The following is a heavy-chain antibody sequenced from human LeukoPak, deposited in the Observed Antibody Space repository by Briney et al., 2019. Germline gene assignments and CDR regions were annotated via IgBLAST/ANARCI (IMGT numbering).Heavy chain of an antibody. CDR3: ARDVNGYFDY. CDR2: IGSSGSII. V-gene: IGHV3-48*04. Sequence: GGSLRLSCAASGFTFSNAWMTWVRQAPGKGLEWVSYIGSSGSIIYYADSVKGRFTISRDNAKNSLYLQMNSLRAEDTAVYYCARDVNGYFDYWGQGTLVTVSS. J-gene: IGHJ4*02. CDR1: GFTFSNAW.